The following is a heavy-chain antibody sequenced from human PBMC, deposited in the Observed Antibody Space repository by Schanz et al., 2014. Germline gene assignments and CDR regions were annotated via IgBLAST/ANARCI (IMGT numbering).Heavy chain of an antibody. D-gene: IGHD3-22*01. J-gene: IGHJ3*02. CDR2: LSGRGSRT. V-gene: IGHV3-23*04. CDR3: AKGRDSLMTIDAFDM. CDR1: GFSFSTYA. Sequence: VQLVESGGGVVQPGRSLRLSCAASGFSFSTYAMHWVRQGPGKGLEWVSSLSGRGSRTDYADSVKGRFTISRDNSKNTLYLQMNSLRAEDTAVYYCAKGRDSLMTIDAFDMWGQGTMVTVSS.